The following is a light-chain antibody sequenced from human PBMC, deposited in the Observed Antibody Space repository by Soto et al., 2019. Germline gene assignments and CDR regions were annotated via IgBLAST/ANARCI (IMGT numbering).Light chain of an antibody. CDR3: AAWDDSLNGHV. V-gene: IGLV1-44*01. Sequence: QSALTQPHSASGTPGQRVTISCSGSSSNIGTSSVHWFQQLPGTAPKLLISTTNQWPSGVPERFSGSKSGTSASLAISGLQSEDEADYYCAAWDDSLNGHVFGTGTKVTVL. J-gene: IGLJ1*01. CDR2: TTN. CDR1: SSNIGTSS.